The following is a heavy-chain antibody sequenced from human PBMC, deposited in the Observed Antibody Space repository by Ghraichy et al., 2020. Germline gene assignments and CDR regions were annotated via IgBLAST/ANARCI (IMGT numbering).Heavy chain of an antibody. CDR3: ARRPVVAVPGSGGDN. CDR1: GFSVSSND. J-gene: IGHJ4*02. Sequence: GSLRLSCAASGFSVSSNDMNWVRQAPGKGLEWVSLIYSSGTTHYADSVKGRFTISRDTSKNTVYLQMNSLRAEDTAVYYCARRPVVAVPGSGGDNWDQGVLVTVSS. V-gene: IGHV3-53*01. CDR2: IYSSGTT. D-gene: IGHD6-19*01.